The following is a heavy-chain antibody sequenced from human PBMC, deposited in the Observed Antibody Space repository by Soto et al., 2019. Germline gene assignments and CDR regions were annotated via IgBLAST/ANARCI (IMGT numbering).Heavy chain of an antibody. CDR1: GFTFSNYG. Sequence: GGSQRLSCAAPGFTFSNYGMHWVRQAPGKGLEWVSVIANDGGDKKYANSVKGRFTISRENAKNTMYLQMNSLRAEDTAVYYCAKDLKVAAAGYFFDHWGQGTLVTVS. CDR2: IANDGGDK. V-gene: IGHV3-30*18. J-gene: IGHJ4*02. D-gene: IGHD6-13*01. CDR3: AKDLKVAAAGYFFDH.